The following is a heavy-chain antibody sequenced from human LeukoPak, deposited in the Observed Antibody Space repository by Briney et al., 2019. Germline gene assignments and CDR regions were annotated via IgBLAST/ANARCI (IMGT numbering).Heavy chain of an antibody. D-gene: IGHD3-3*01. CDR3: ARGGYYGSGRYYFDS. V-gene: IGHV3-74*01. J-gene: IGHJ4*02. CDR2: IKSDGSNT. Sequence: PGGSLRLSCAASGFTFSSYWMHWVRHAPGKGLVWVSRIKSDGSNTNYADSVKGRFTISRDNAKNTLHLQMNSLGAEDTAVYYCARGGYYGSGRYYFDSWGQGTLVTVSS. CDR1: GFTFSSYW.